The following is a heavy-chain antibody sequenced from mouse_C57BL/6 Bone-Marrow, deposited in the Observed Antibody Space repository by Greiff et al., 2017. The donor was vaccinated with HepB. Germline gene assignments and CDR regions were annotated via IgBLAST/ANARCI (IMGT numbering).Heavy chain of an antibody. CDR2: INPNNGGT. Sequence: EVQLVESGPELVKPGASVKIPCKASGYTFTDYNMDWVKQSHGKSLEWIGDINPNNGGTIYNQKFKGKATLTVDKSSSTAYMELRSLTSEDTAVYYGARPTPDYFDYWGQGTTLTVSS. J-gene: IGHJ2*01. D-gene: IGHD6-1*01. CDR3: ARPTPDYFDY. CDR1: GYTFTDYN. V-gene: IGHV1-18*01.